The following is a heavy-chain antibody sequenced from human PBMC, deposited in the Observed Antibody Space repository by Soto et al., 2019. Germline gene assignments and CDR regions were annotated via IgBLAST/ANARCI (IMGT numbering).Heavy chain of an antibody. CDR1: GGSISSSSYY. CDR3: ARDLGKDYGDYMSYWFDP. D-gene: IGHD4-17*01. J-gene: IGHJ5*02. CDR2: IYYSGST. Sequence: QLQLQESGPGLVKPSETLSLTCTVSGGSISSSSYYWGWIRQPPGKGLEWIGSIYYSGSTYYNPSLKSRVTISVDTSKNQFSLKLSSVTAADTAVYYCARDLGKDYGDYMSYWFDPWGQGTLVTVSS. V-gene: IGHV4-39*07.